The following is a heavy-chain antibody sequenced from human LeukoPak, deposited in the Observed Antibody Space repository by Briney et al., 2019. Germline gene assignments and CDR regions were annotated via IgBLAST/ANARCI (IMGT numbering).Heavy chain of an antibody. D-gene: IGHD2-15*01. CDR3: ATRSLPGYYYGMDV. CDR2: IYSSGST. Sequence: PGGSLRLSCAASGFTFSSYSMNWVRQAPGKGLEWVSIIYSSGSTYYVDSVKGRFTISRDNSKNTLYLQMNSLRAEDTAVYYCATRSLPGYYYGMDVWGQGTTVTVSS. CDR1: GFTFSSYS. V-gene: IGHV3-53*01. J-gene: IGHJ6*02.